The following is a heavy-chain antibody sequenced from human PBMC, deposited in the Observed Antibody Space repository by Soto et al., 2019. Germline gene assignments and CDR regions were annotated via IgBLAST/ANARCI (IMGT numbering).Heavy chain of an antibody. D-gene: IGHD3-16*01. Sequence: EVQLVESGGDLVQPGGSLRLSCAASGFTFSSSAMHSVRHAPGKGLEYVSSISSDGGNTYYANSVKGRFSISRDNSKNALYLQMGSLRTEDMAVYYCARRGEVYYGFDIWGQGTMVTVSS. CDR3: ARRGEVYYGFDI. V-gene: IGHV3-64*01. CDR1: GFTFSSSA. CDR2: ISSDGGNT. J-gene: IGHJ3*02.